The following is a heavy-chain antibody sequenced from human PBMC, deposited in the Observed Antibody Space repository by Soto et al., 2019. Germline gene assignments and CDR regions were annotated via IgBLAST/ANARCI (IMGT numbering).Heavy chain of an antibody. Sequence: SETLSLTCTVSGGSISSYYWSWIRQPPGKGLEWIGYIYYSGSTNYNPSLKSRVTISVDTSKNQFSLKLSSVTAADTAVYYCARCGDCYNPGLYYFDYWGQGTLVTVSS. J-gene: IGHJ4*02. D-gene: IGHD2-21*01. V-gene: IGHV4-59*01. CDR3: ARCGDCYNPGLYYFDY. CDR2: IYYSGST. CDR1: GGSISSYY.